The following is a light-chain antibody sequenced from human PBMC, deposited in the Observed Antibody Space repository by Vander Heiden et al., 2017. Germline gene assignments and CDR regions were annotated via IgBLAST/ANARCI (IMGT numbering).Light chain of an antibody. V-gene: IGLV2-14*03. CDR3: SSYTTSSTQV. Sequence: QSALTQPASVSGSPGQSITISCPGPSSSVGTDHYVSWYQQHPGKAPKLVIYDVTNRPSGVSNRFSGAKSGNTASLTISGLQPEDEADYYCSSYTTSSTQVFGTGTKVTVL. CDR2: DVT. CDR1: SSSVGTDHY. J-gene: IGLJ1*01.